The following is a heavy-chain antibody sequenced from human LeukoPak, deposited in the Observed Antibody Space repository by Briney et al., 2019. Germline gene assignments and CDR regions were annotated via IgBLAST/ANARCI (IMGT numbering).Heavy chain of an antibody. CDR1: GFTFNSFW. D-gene: IGHD2-21*01. CDR2: TSSSDAGT. V-gene: IGHV3-23*01. CDR3: AKAPVTSCRGAYCYPFDS. J-gene: IGHJ4*02. Sequence: GGSLRLSCTASGFTFNSFWMHWVRQAPGKGLEWVAATSSSDAGTYHADSVRGRFTISRDNSKNTLYLQMNSLRAEDAAVYFCAKAPVTSCRGAYCYPFDSWGQGTLVTVSS.